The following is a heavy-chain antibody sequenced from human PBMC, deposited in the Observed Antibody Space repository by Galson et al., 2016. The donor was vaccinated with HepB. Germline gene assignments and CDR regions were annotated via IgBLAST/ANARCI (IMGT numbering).Heavy chain of an antibody. D-gene: IGHD3-22*01. CDR1: GYTFSSLW. CDR2: IFPGDSDT. V-gene: IGHV5-51*01. J-gene: IGHJ4*02. Sequence: QSGAEVKEPGESLRISCQTSGYTFSSLWIAWVRQMPGKGLEWMGVIFPGDSDTLYSPSFRGRVIISADRDINTTYIHSPILEASDTAMYYCARRGPDSGSDFWGQGTQVTVSS. CDR3: ARRGPDSGSDF.